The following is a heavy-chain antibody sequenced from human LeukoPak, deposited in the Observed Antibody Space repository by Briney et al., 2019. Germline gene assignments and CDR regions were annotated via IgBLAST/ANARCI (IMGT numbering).Heavy chain of an antibody. CDR3: ARGTGSEAFDI. J-gene: IGHJ3*02. CDR2: IIPILGIA. V-gene: IGHV1-69*04. D-gene: IGHD2-15*01. CDR1: GGTFSSYA. Sequence: SVKVSCKASGGTFSSYAISWVRQAPGQGLEWMGRIIPILGIANYAQKFQGRVTITADKSTSTAYMELSSLRSEDTAVYYCARGTGSEAFDIWGPGTMVTVPS.